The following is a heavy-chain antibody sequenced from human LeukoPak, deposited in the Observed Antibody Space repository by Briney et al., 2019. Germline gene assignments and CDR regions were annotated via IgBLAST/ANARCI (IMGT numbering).Heavy chain of an antibody. CDR2: IYTSGST. J-gene: IGHJ6*03. CDR1: DGSISSYY. D-gene: IGHD3-10*01. V-gene: IGHV4-4*07. Sequence: SETLSLTCTVSDGSISSYYWSWIRQPAGKGLEWIGRIYTSGSTNYNPSLKSRVTMSVDTSKNQFSLKLSSVTAADTAVYYCARTPLWYGYYYYYMDVWGKGTTVTISS. CDR3: ARTPLWYGYYYYYMDV.